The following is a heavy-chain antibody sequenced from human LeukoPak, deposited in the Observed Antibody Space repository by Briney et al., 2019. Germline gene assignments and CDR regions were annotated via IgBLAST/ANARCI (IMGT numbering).Heavy chain of an antibody. V-gene: IGHV3-21*01. D-gene: IGHD3-10*01. J-gene: IGHJ4*02. CDR3: ANLPRDYGSGSYSDRYFDY. Sequence: PGGSLRLSCAASGFTFSNYGMNWVRQAPGKGLEWVSSISGSGGSIYYADSLKGRFTISRDNAKNSVFLQMNSLTAEDTAAYYCANLPRDYGSGSYSDRYFDYWGQGTLVTVSS. CDR1: GFTFSNYG. CDR2: ISGSGGSI.